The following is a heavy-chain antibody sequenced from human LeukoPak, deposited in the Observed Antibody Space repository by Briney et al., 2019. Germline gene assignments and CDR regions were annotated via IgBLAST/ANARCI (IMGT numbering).Heavy chain of an antibody. D-gene: IGHD5-18*01. CDR3: ARDRGDSNGYVNY. CDR2: IYGPGSI. CDR1: GFTVSSSF. Sequence: GGSLGLSCAASGFTVSSSFTSWVRQAPGMGLEWVSVIYGPGSIYYADSVKGRFTISRDNSKSTLYLQMNSLRAEDSAVYYCARDRGDSNGYVNYWGQGTLVTVSS. J-gene: IGHJ4*02. V-gene: IGHV3-66*01.